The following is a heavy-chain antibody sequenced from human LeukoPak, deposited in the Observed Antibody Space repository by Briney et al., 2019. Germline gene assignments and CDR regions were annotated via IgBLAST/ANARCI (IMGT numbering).Heavy chain of an antibody. CDR2: IYTSGST. Sequence: SVTLSLTCTVSAGSISSYYWSWIRQPAGKGLKWIERIYTSGSTNYNPSLKSRVTMSVDTSKNQFSLKLSSVTAADTAVYYCARGFGAAAGDYWGQGTLVTVSS. V-gene: IGHV4-4*07. CDR3: ARGFGAAAGDY. D-gene: IGHD6-13*01. CDR1: AGSISSYY. J-gene: IGHJ4*02.